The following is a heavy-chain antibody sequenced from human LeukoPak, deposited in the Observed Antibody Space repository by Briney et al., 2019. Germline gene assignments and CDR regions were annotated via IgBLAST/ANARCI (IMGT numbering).Heavy chain of an antibody. V-gene: IGHV3-21*01. Sequence: CISSTGTYIYYADSLNGRVTISRDNAKNSLYLQMSSLRAEDTAVYYCARSFGYSGSYSDYWGQGTLVTVSS. CDR3: ARSFGYSGSYSDY. D-gene: IGHD1-26*01. J-gene: IGHJ4*02. CDR2: ISSTGTYI.